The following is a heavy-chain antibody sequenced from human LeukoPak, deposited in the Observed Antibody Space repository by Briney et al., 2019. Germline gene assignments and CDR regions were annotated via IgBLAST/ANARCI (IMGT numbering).Heavy chain of an antibody. D-gene: IGHD1-26*01. V-gene: IGHV3-9*01. CDR1: GFTFDDYA. Sequence: PGRSLRLSCAASGFTFDDYAMHWVRQAPGKGLEWVSGISWNSGSIGYADSVKGRFTISRDNAKNSLYLQMNSLRAEDTAVYYCARLGGSNEGNWGQGTLVTVSS. CDR2: ISWNSGSI. J-gene: IGHJ4*02. CDR3: ARLGGSNEGN.